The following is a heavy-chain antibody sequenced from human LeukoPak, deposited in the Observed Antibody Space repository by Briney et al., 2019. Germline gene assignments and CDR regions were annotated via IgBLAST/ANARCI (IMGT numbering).Heavy chain of an antibody. CDR1: GFTFERYV. CDR3: VKDAPNGSVDF. Sequence: GGSLRLSCVTSGFTFERYVMHWMRLAPGKGLECVSSIHPNNGGVGYAASVRGRFAISRDNARNSLYLEVTSLRPEDTAVYYCVKDAPNGSVDFWGRGTLVIVSS. V-gene: IGHV3-9*01. D-gene: IGHD2-8*01. CDR2: IHPNNGGV. J-gene: IGHJ4*02.